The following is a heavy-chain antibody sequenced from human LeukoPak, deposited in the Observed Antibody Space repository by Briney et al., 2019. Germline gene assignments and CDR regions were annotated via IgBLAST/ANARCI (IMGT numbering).Heavy chain of an antibody. J-gene: IGHJ3*02. D-gene: IGHD3-3*01. V-gene: IGHV3-30*02. CDR3: AKVILRFLEWDAFDI. Sequence: PGGSLRLSCAASGFTFSSYGMHWVRQAPGKGLEWVAFIRYDGSNKYYADTVKGRFTISRDNSKNTLYLQMNSLRAEDTAVYYCAKVILRFLEWDAFDIWGQGTMVTVSS. CDR2: IRYDGSNK. CDR1: GFTFSSYG.